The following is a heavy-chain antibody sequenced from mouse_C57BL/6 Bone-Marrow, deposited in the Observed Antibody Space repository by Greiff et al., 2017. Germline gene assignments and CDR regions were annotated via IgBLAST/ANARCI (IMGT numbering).Heavy chain of an antibody. V-gene: IGHV1-63*01. J-gene: IGHJ1*03. CDR3: ARYDGQWYFDV. D-gene: IGHD1-2*01. CDR2: IYPGGGYT. Sequence: QVQLQQSGAELVRPGTSVKLSCKASGFTFTNYWIGWAQQRPGQGLEWIGDIYPGGGYTNYNEKVKGKATLTADKASSTAYMQCSSLTSEDSAIYACARYDGQWYFDVWGTGTTVTVSS. CDR1: GFTFTNYW.